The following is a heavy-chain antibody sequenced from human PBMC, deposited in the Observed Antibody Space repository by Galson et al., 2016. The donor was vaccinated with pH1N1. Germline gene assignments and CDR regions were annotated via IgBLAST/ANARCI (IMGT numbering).Heavy chain of an antibody. CDR2: ITYTSATI. D-gene: IGHD4-23*01. CDR1: GFRFSYYE. Sequence: SLRLSCAASGFRFSYYEMNRVRQAPGEGLEWISFITYTSATIYYADSVKGRFTVSRDNAKNSLYLQMNSLRAEDTAVYYCARPGNYDGDRRGAFDLWGQGTMVTVSP. V-gene: IGHV3-48*03. CDR3: ARPGNYDGDRRGAFDL. J-gene: IGHJ3*01.